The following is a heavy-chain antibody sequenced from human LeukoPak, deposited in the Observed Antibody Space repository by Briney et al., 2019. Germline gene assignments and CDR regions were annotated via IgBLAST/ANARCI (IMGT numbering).Heavy chain of an antibody. CDR1: GFTFSSYG. J-gene: IGHJ4*02. V-gene: IGHV3-30*18. CDR3: AKDMGYFDY. D-gene: IGHD3-10*01. Sequence: GGSLRLSCAASGFTFSSYGMHWVRQAPGKGLEWVAVISYDGSNKYYADSVKGRFTISRDNSKNTLYLQMDSLRAEDTAVYYCAKDMGYFDYWGQGTLVTVSS. CDR2: ISYDGSNK.